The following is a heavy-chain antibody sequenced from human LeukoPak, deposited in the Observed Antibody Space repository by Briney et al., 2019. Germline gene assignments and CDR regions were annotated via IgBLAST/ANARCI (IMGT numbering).Heavy chain of an antibody. CDR1: GFTFSSYG. D-gene: IGHD6-13*01. V-gene: IGHV3-23*01. CDR3: ATTRIADYYMDV. Sequence: GGTLRLSCAASGFTFSSYGMSWVRQAPGKGLEWVSAISGSGGSTYYADSVKGRFTISRDNSKNTLYLQMNSLRAEDTAVYYCATTRIADYYMDVWGKGTTVTISS. J-gene: IGHJ6*03. CDR2: ISGSGGST.